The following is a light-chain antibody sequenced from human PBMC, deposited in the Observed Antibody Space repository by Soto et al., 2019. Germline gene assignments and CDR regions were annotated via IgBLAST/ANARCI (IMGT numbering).Light chain of an antibody. CDR1: HTVNGNS. V-gene: IGKV3-20*01. CDR2: DTS. Sequence: ETVLTQSPGTLSLSPGERATLSCRASHTVNGNSLGWYQQKPGQAPRLLIYDTSSRATGLPDRFSGSGSGTDFTLTISRLEPEDFAVYYCQQCGSLPGTFGQGTRVDIK. CDR3: QQCGSLPGT. J-gene: IGKJ1*01.